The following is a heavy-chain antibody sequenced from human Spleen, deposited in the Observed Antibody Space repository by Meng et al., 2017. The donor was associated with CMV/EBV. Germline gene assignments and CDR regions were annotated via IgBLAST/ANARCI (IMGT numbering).Heavy chain of an antibody. J-gene: IGHJ4*02. CDR3: ARSPFYYFDY. D-gene: IGHD2/OR15-2a*01. CDR1: GYAFTSSE. V-gene: IGHV1-8*01. Sequence: ASVKVSRKASGYAFTSSEINWVRQAPGQGLEWMGWMDPNSGNTGYAQKFYGRLTMTRNTSISTAYLELSRLRSQDTAVYYCARSPFYYFDYWGQGVLVTVSS. CDR2: MDPNSGNT.